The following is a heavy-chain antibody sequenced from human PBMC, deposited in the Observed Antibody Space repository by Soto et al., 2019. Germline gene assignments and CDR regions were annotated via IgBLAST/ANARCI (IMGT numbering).Heavy chain of an antibody. J-gene: IGHJ4*02. Sequence: QVQLVQSGAEVKKPGSSVKVSCKASGGTFSSYTISWVRQAPGQGLEWMGRIIPILGIANYAQKFQGRVTIAADKSTSKAYMELSSLRSEATAVYYCARSNYYDSSGYDYWGQGTLVTVSS. V-gene: IGHV1-69*02. CDR3: ARSNYYDSSGYDY. CDR2: IIPILGIA. CDR1: GGTFSSYT. D-gene: IGHD3-22*01.